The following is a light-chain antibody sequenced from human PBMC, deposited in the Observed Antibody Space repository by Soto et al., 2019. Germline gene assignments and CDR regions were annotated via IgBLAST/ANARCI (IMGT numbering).Light chain of an antibody. CDR2: KAS. Sequence: IQMTHSPSTLSVSLGGIVTITFRAIQTISIWLAWYQQKPVKAPKLLIYKASTLKSLVPSRFSGSGSGTEFPLTISSLQPDDFATYYCQHYNSYSEAFGQGPQVDIK. CDR3: QHYNSYSEA. J-gene: IGKJ1*01. CDR1: QTISIW. V-gene: IGKV1-5*03.